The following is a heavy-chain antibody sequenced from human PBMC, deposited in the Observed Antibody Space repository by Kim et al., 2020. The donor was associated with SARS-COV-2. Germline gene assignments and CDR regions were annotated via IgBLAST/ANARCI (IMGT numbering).Heavy chain of an antibody. CDR2: SGST. V-gene: IGHV4-39*07. Sequence: SGSTYYTPSLKSRVTISVDTSRNQFSLKLSSVTAADTAVHYCARANAFDIRGQGTMVTVSS. CDR3: ARANAFDI. J-gene: IGHJ3*02.